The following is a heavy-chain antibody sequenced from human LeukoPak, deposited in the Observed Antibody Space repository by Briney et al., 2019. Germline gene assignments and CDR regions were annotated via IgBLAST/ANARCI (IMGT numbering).Heavy chain of an antibody. CDR1: GITLSNYG. J-gene: IGHJ4*02. CDR3: AKRGVVIRVILVGFHKEANYFDS. Sequence: QPGGSLRFSCAVSGITLSNYGMSWVRQAPGKGLEWVAGISGSGGRTNYADSVKGRFTVSRVNPKNTLYLQMNSLRAEDTAVYFCAKRGVVIRVILVGFHKEANYFDSWGQGALVTVSS. V-gene: IGHV3-23*01. CDR2: ISGSGGRT. D-gene: IGHD3-22*01.